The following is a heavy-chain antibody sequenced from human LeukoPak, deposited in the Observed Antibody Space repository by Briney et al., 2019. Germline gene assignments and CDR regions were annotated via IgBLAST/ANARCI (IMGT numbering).Heavy chain of an antibody. D-gene: IGHD4-23*01. V-gene: IGHV2-70*04. J-gene: IGHJ4*02. Sequence: SGPALVKPTQTLTLTCTFSGFSLSTSGMRVSWIRQPPGKALEWLARIDWDDDKFYSTSLKTRLAISKDTSKNQVVLTMTNMDPVDTATYYCARNFGGNPFDYWGQGTLVTVSS. CDR1: GFSLSTSGMR. CDR2: IDWDDDK. CDR3: ARNFGGNPFDY.